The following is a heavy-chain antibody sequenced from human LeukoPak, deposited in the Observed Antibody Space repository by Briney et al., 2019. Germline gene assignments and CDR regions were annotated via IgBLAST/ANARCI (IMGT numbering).Heavy chain of an antibody. J-gene: IGHJ4*02. CDR1: GFTFSSYG. V-gene: IGHV3-30*18. D-gene: IGHD5-18*01. CDR3: AKESGGADTAMVGYDYFDY. CDR2: ISYDGSNK. Sequence: SGGSLRLSCAASGFTFSSYGMHWVRQAPGKGLEWVAVISYDGSNKYYADSVKGRFTISRDNSKNTLYLQMNSLRAEDTAVYYCAKESGGADTAMVGYDYFDYWGQGTLVTVSS.